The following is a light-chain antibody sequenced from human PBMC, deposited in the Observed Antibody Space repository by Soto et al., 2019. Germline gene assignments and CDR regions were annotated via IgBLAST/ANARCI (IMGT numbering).Light chain of an antibody. Sequence: DIQMTQSASSLSASVGDIVTITCRASQNIDLYLNWYPQRPGKAPKLLIHDASSLQSGVQSRFSGSGSGTDFPLTIRSLQPEDFATYYCXQSFTTPSFGQGTRPQ. J-gene: IGKJ5*01. V-gene: IGKV1-39*01. CDR3: XQSFTTPS. CDR1: QNIDLY. CDR2: DAS.